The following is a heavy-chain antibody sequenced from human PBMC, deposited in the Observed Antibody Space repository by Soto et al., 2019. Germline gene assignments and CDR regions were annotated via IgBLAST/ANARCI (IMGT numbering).Heavy chain of an antibody. V-gene: IGHV3-23*01. Sequence: EVQLLESGGGLVQPGGSLRLSCAASGFTFSSYAMSWVRQAPGKGLEWVSAISGSGGSTYYADSVKGRFTISRDNSKNTVYRQMNGLRAEDTAVYYSARLYISGFGYSRYDLSYFQHWGQGTLVTVSS. CDR1: GFTFSSYA. CDR2: ISGSGGST. J-gene: IGHJ1*01. D-gene: IGHD5-12*01. CDR3: ARLYISGFGYSRYDLSYFQH.